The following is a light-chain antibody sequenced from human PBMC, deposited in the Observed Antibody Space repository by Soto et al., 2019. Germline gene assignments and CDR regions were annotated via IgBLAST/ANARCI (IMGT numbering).Light chain of an antibody. CDR2: EVT. CDR1: SSDIGGYNY. Sequence: QSALTQPASVSGSPGQSITFSRTGSSSDIGGYNYVSWYQQHPGKAPKLMIYEVTNRPSGVSNRFSGSKSGNTASLTISGLQAEDEADYYCSSYTSSSIVVFGEGTKLTVL. CDR3: SSYTSSSIVV. V-gene: IGLV2-14*01. J-gene: IGLJ2*01.